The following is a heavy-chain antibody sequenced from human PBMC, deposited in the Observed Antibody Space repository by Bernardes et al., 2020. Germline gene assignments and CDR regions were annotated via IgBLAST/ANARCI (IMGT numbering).Heavy chain of an antibody. D-gene: IGHD2-15*01. V-gene: IGHV3-30*03. CDR1: GFTFSSYG. J-gene: IGHJ6*02. Sequence: VGALLLSCAASGFTFSSYGMHWVRQAPGPGLEWVAVISYDGSNKYYADSVKGRFTISRDNSKNTLYLQMNSLRAEDTAVYYCARDLLGGYCSGGSCSYTTLHYYYYGMDVWGQGTTVTGSS. CDR2: ISYDGSNK. CDR3: ARDLLGGYCSGGSCSYTTLHYYYYGMDV.